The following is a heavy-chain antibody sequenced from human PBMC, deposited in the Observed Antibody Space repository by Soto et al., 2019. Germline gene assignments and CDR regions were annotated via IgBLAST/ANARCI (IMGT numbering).Heavy chain of an antibody. V-gene: IGHV4-59*01. CDR2: IYYSGST. Sequence: SETLSLTCTVSGGSISSYYWSWIRQPPGKGLEWIGYIYYSGSTNYNPSLKSRVTISVDTSKNQFSLKLSSVTAAGTAVYYCARDGGYCSGGSCYWSFDYWGQGTLVTVSS. J-gene: IGHJ4*02. CDR3: ARDGGYCSGGSCYWSFDY. CDR1: GGSISSYY. D-gene: IGHD2-15*01.